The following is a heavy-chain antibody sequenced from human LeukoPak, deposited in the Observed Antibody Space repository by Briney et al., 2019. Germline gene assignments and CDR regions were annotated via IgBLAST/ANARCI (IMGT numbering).Heavy chain of an antibody. V-gene: IGHV3-20*04. CDR2: INWNGGST. J-gene: IGHJ4*02. CDR1: GFTFDDYG. Sequence: GGTLRLSCAASGFTFDDYGMSWVRQAPGKGLEWVSGINWNGGSTGYADSVKGRFTISRDNAKNSLYLQMNSLRAEDTALYYCAGLRVYGSGSYGYWGQGTLVTVSS. CDR3: AGLRVYGSGSYGY. D-gene: IGHD3-10*01.